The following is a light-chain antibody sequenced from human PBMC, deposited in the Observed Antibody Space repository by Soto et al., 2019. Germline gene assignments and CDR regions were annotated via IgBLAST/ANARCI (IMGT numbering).Light chain of an antibody. Sequence: EIVMTQSPVTLFVSPGERVTLSCRASQSLATNLAWYQQKPGQTPRLVIYGISARASGIPGRFSGSGFGTDFTLTISSLQPEDSAVYYCQQYLDWPLTFGGGTKVEI. V-gene: IGKV3-15*01. CDR3: QQYLDWPLT. CDR2: GIS. CDR1: QSLATN. J-gene: IGKJ4*01.